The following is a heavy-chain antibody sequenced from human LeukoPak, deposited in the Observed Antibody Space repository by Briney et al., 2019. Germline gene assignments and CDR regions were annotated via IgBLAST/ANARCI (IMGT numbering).Heavy chain of an antibody. J-gene: IGHJ4*02. CDR2: IYYSGST. CDR1: GGSISSGDYY. Sequence: SETLSLTCTVSGGSISSGDYYWSWLRQPPGKGLEWIGYIYYSGSTYYNSSLKSRVTISVDTSKNQFPLKLSSVTAADTAVYYCAIHMITSRQYYFDYWGQGTLVTVSS. D-gene: IGHD3-16*01. CDR3: AIHMITSRQYYFDY. V-gene: IGHV4-30-4*01.